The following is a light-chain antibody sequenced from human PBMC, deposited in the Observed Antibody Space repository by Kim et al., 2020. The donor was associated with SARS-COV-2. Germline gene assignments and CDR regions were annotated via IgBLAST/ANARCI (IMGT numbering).Light chain of an antibody. CDR2: AAS. V-gene: IGKV1-9*01. Sequence: SVGDRVTFTCRASQGIRDYLAWYQQKPGKAPRLLIYAASTLQSGVPSRFSGSGSGTEFSLTISSLQPEDFATYYCQQLDSYPRVTFGLGTRLEIK. CDR1: QGIRDY. CDR3: QQLDSYPRVT. J-gene: IGKJ5*01.